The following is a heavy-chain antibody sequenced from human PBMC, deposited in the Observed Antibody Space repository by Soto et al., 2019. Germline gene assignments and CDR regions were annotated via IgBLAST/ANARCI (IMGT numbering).Heavy chain of an antibody. CDR1: GFTFSGSA. Sequence: PXXSLRLSCAASGFTFSGSAMHWVLQASGKGLEWVGRIRSKANSYATAYAASVKGRFTISRDDSKNTAYLQMNSLKTEDTAVYYCTRLEDNWFDPWGQGTLVTVSS. CDR2: IRSKANSYAT. V-gene: IGHV3-73*01. J-gene: IGHJ5*02. CDR3: TRLEDNWFDP.